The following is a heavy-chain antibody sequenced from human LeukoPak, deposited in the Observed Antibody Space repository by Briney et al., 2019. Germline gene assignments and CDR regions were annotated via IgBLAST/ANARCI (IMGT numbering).Heavy chain of an antibody. CDR3: ARETETFGDY. J-gene: IGHJ4*02. D-gene: IGHD3-10*01. CDR2: ISGGGSTI. V-gene: IGHV3-48*02. CDR1: GFTFSTYS. Sequence: GGSLRLSCEASGFTFSTYSMNWVRQAPGKGLECVSYISGGGSTIYYADSVKGRFTISRDNAKNSLFLQMDSLTDEDTAVYYCARETETFGDYWGQGTLVTVSS.